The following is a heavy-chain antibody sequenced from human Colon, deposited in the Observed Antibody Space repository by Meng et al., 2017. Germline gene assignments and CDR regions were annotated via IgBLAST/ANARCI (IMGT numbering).Heavy chain of an antibody. CDR1: GGSIRNDQG. D-gene: IGHD1-26*01. V-gene: IGHV4-4*02. CDR3: ARSPYSGSALPFFDY. CDR2: IYHSGRT. Sequence: GQREESGPGLVTPSGTWSLTGDVSGGSIRNDQGWSWVRQAPGKGLEWIGEIYHSGRTNYNPSVKSRVSMSVDKSQNHFSLRLSSVTAADTAVYYCARSPYSGSALPFFDYWGQGSLVTVSS. J-gene: IGHJ4*02.